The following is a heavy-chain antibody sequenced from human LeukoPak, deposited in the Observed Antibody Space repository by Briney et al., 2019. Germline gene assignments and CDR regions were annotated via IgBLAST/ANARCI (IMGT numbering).Heavy chain of an antibody. CDR3: ARQTMIVVADRRDDAFDI. CDR2: IYYSGST. Sequence: PSETLSLTCTVSGGSISSGGYYWSWIRQHPGKGLEWIGYIYYSGSTYYNPSLKSRVTISVDTSKNQFSLKLSSVTAADTAVYYCARQTMIVVADRRDDAFDIWGQGTMVTVSS. V-gene: IGHV4-31*03. J-gene: IGHJ3*02. CDR1: GGSISSGGYY. D-gene: IGHD3-22*01.